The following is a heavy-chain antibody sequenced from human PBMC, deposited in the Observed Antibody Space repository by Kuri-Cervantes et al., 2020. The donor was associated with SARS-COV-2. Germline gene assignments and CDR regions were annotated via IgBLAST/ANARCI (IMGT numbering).Heavy chain of an antibody. CDR1: GGSFGGYY. CDR3: ARLSTVIDNYGIDV. J-gene: IGHJ6*02. CDR2: IHHSGNT. D-gene: IGHD4-17*01. Sequence: PETMSPTRAVYGGSFGGYYWSWNRQPPGKGLEWVGAIHHSGNTNYNPSLKSGVTISVDTSKNQFSLKLSSVTAADPAVYYCARLSTVIDNYGIDVWGQGTTVTVSS. V-gene: IGHV4-34*01.